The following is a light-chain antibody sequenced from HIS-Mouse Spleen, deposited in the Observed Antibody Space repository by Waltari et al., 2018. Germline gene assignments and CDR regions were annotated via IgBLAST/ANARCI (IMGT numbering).Light chain of an antibody. Sequence: QSALTQPASVSGSPGQSITISCTGTSSDVGSYNLVSWYQQHPGKAPKLMMYEGSKRPSGVSNRFSGSKSGNTASLTISGLQAEDEADYYCCSYAGSSPVFGGGTKLTVL. J-gene: IGLJ3*02. CDR1: SSDVGSYNL. CDR3: CSYAGSSPV. CDR2: EGS. V-gene: IGLV2-23*01.